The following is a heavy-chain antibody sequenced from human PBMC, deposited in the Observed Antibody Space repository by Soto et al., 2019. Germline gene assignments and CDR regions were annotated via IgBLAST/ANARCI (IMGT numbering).Heavy chain of an antibody. Sequence: GGSLSLSCAASGFTFSNAWMNWVRQAPGKGLAWVGRIKSKTDGGTTDYAAPVKGRFTISRDDSKNTLYLQMNSLKTEDTAVYYCTRMYYDLWSGYPTSYYYGMDVWGQGTTVTVSS. CDR3: TRMYYDLWSGYPTSYYYGMDV. V-gene: IGHV3-15*07. CDR1: GFTFSNAW. J-gene: IGHJ6*02. CDR2: IKSKTDGGTT. D-gene: IGHD3-3*01.